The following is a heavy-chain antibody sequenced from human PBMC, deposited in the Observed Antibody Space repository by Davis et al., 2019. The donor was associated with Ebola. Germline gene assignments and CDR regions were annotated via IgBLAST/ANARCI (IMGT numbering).Heavy chain of an antibody. J-gene: IGHJ3*02. CDR1: GFTFSAYW. Sequence: GESLKISCAASGFTFSAYWMHWARQVPGKGLVWVSRTNPDGSSTSHADSVKGRFTISRDNAKNTLYLQKNSLRAEDTAVYYCAKCIVGAIYGDAFDIWGQGTMVTVSS. D-gene: IGHD1-26*01. V-gene: IGHV3-74*01. CDR2: TNPDGSST. CDR3: AKCIVGAIYGDAFDI.